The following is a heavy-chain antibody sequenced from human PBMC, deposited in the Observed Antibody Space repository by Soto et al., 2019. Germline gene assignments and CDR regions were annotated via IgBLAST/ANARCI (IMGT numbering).Heavy chain of an antibody. CDR3: ARRVHTAMSKYFQH. V-gene: IGHV4-39*01. CDR1: GGSISSSSYY. D-gene: IGHD5-18*01. J-gene: IGHJ1*01. Sequence: SETLSLTCTVSGGSISSSSYYWGWIRQPPGKGLEWIGSIYYSGSTYYNPSLKSRVTISVDTSKNQFSLKLSSVTAADTAVYYCARRVHTAMSKYFQHWGQGTLVTVSS. CDR2: IYYSGST.